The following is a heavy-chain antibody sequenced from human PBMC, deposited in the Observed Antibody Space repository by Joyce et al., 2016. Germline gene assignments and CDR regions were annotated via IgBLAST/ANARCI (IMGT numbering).Heavy chain of an antibody. CDR2: IYWDVDK. CDR3: AHRPNSGYDPSAFDF. CDR1: GFSLSTRGVG. D-gene: IGHD5-12*01. J-gene: IGHJ4*02. Sequence: QITLKESGPTLVKPTQTLTLTCAFSGFSLSTRGVGVGWIRQPPGKALEGLALIYWDVDKRYRPSLKSRLTITKDTSRNQVVLTMTNMDPVDTATYYCAHRPNSGYDPSAFDFWGQGTLVTVSS. V-gene: IGHV2-5*02.